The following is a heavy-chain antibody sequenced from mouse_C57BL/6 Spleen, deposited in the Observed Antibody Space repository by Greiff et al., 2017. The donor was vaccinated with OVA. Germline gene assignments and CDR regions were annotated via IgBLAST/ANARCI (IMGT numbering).Heavy chain of an antibody. D-gene: IGHD3-2*02. CDR3: AIDRETAQAFYAMDY. CDR1: GYTFTSYW. Sequence: VKLQQPGAELVKPGASVKVSCKASGYTFTSYWMHWVKQRPGQGLEWIGRIHPSDSDTNYNQKFKGKATLTVDKSSSTAYMQLSSLTSEDSAVYYCAIDRETAQAFYAMDYWGQGTSVTVSS. V-gene: IGHV1-74*01. CDR2: IHPSDSDT. J-gene: IGHJ4*01.